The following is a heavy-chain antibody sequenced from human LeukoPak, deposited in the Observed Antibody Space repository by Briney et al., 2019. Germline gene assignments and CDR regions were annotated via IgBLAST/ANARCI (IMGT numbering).Heavy chain of an antibody. CDR3: ARGFRHTAMFLDS. V-gene: IGHV3-48*03. CDR2: ISSSGSPI. CDR1: GFTFSSYE. D-gene: IGHD5-18*01. J-gene: IGHJ4*02. Sequence: PGGSLRLSCAASGFTFSSYEMNWVRQAPGEGLEWISCISSSGSPIYYADSVKGRFTISRDNAKNSLYLQMNSLRAEDTAVYYCARGFRHTAMFLDSWGQGTLVTVSS.